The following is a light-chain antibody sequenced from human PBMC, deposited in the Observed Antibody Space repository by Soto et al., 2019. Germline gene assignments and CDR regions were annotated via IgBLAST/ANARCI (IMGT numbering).Light chain of an antibody. V-gene: IGKV3-15*01. CDR2: GAS. CDR1: QSVTYN. Sequence: DTMLTQSPATLSASPGERVTLSCRATQSVTYNFPWYQQKPGQAPRLLIYGASTRATGIPARFSGRGSGTEFTLTITGLQSEDFAVYYCQQYNDWLWTFGQGTKVEIK. J-gene: IGKJ1*01. CDR3: QQYNDWLWT.